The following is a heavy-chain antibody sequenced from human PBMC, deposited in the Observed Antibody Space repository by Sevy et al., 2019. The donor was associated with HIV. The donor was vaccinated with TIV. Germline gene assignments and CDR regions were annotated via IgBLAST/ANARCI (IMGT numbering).Heavy chain of an antibody. V-gene: IGHV3-21*01. D-gene: IGHD6-13*01. CDR3: ARAQQQLENYYYYYYMDV. Sequence: GGSLRLSCAASGFTFSSYSMNWVRQAPGKGLEWVSSISSSSSYIYYADSVKGRFTISRDNAKNSLYLQMNSLRAEDTAVYYCARAQQQLENYYYYYYMDVWGKGTTVTVSS. CDR1: GFTFSSYS. CDR2: ISSSSSYI. J-gene: IGHJ6*03.